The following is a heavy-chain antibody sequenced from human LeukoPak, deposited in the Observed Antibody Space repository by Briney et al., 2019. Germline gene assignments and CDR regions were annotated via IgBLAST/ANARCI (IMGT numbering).Heavy chain of an antibody. D-gene: IGHD3-22*01. CDR3: ARTFYSSGTGVPIYY. J-gene: IGHJ4*02. V-gene: IGHV3-30-3*01. CDR1: GFTFGSYA. CDR2: ISYDGSNK. Sequence: GRSLRLSCAASGFTFGSYAMHWVRQAPGKGLEWVAVISYDGSNKYYADSVKGRFTISRDNSKNTVYPQMNSLRAEDTAVYYCARTFYSSGTGVPIYYWGQGTLVTVSS.